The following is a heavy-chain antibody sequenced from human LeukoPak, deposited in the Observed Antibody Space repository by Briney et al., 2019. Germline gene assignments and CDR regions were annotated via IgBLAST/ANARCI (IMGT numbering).Heavy chain of an antibody. CDR1: GYSISSGYY. V-gene: IGHV4-38-2*02. J-gene: IGHJ6*03. CDR3: ARDVRGYSYGYYYYYYMDV. CDR2: IYYSGST. Sequence: SETLSLTCTVSGYSISSGYYWGWIRQPPGKGLEWIGSIYYSGSTYYNPSLKSRVTISVDTSKNQFSLKLSSVTAADTAVYYCARDVRGYSYGYYYYYYMDVWGKGTTVTVSS. D-gene: IGHD5-18*01.